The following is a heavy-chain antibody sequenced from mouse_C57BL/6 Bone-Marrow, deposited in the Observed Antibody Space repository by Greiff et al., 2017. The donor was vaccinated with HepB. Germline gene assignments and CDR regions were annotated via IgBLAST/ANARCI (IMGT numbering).Heavy chain of an antibody. D-gene: IGHD2-4*01. CDR3: SRRYDYDAHYFDN. CDR1: GYTFTSYG. V-gene: IGHV1-81*01. J-gene: IGHJ2*01. CDR2: IYPRSGNT. Sequence: QVQLKQSGAELARPGASVKLSCKASGYTFTSYGISWVKQRTGQGLEWLGEIYPRSGNTYYNEKFKGKATLTADKSSSTADMELRSLTSEDSAVYFWSRRYDYDAHYFDNWGQGTTLTVSS.